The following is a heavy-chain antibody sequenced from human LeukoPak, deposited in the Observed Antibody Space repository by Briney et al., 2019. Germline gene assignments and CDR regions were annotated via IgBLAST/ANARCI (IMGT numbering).Heavy chain of an antibody. V-gene: IGHV3-69-1*01. CDR1: GFTFSDYS. CDR3: ARDPGRGDY. Sequence: PGGSLRLSCAASGFTFSDYSMNWVRQAPGKGLEWVSSITSNSNTYYSDSVKGGFTISRDNTKNSLFLQMNSLRAEDTAVYHCARDPGRGDYWGQGTLVTVSS. CDR2: ITSNSNT. J-gene: IGHJ4*02.